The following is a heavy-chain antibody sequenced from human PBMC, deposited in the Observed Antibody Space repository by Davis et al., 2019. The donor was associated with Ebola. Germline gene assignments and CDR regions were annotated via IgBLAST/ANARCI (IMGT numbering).Heavy chain of an antibody. CDR1: GGTFSSYA. CDR3: ARNAHDDYGEDY. J-gene: IGHJ4*02. V-gene: IGHV1-69*13. D-gene: IGHD4-17*01. Sequence: SVKVSCKASGGTFSSYAISWVRQAPGQGLEWMGGIIPIFGTANYAQKFQGRVTITADESTSTAYMELSSLRSEDTAVYYCARNAHDDYGEDYWGQGTLVTVSS. CDR2: IIPIFGTA.